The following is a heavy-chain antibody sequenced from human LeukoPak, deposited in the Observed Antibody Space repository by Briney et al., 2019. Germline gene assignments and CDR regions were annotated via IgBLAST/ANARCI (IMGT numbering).Heavy chain of an antibody. Sequence: GESLKISCKGSGYSFTSYWIGWVRQMPGKGLEWMGIIYPGDSDTRYSPSFQGQVTISADKSISTAYLQWSSLKASDTAMYYCARWVSQLRKYNWFDPWGQGTLVTVSS. CDR3: ARWVSQLRKYNWFDP. CDR1: GYSFTSYW. CDR2: IYPGDSDT. J-gene: IGHJ5*02. V-gene: IGHV5-51*01. D-gene: IGHD2-2*01.